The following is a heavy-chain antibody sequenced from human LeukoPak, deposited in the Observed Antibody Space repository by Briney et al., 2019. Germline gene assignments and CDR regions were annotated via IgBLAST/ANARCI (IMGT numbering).Heavy chain of an antibody. CDR3: AKIPRSGYSYYFDY. V-gene: IGHV3-23*01. D-gene: IGHD5-18*01. J-gene: IGHJ4*02. CDR2: ISGSGGST. Sequence: PGGSLRLSCAASGFTFSSYAMSWVRQAPGKGLEWGSAISGSGGSTYYADSVKGRFTISRDNSKNTLYLQMNSLRAEDTAVYYCAKIPRSGYSYYFDYWGQGTLVTVSS. CDR1: GFTFSSYA.